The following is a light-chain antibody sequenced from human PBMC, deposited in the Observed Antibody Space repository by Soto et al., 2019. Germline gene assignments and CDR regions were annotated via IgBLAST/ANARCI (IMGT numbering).Light chain of an antibody. V-gene: IGLV1-40*01. Sequence: QSVLTQPPSVSGAPWQRVTISCTGSSSNIGAGYDVHWYQQLPGTAPKLLIYGNSNRPSGVPDRFSGSKSGTSASLAITGLQAEDEADYCCQSYDSSLSAFYVFGTGTRSPS. J-gene: IGLJ1*01. CDR3: QSYDSSLSAFYV. CDR1: SSNIGAGYD. CDR2: GNS.